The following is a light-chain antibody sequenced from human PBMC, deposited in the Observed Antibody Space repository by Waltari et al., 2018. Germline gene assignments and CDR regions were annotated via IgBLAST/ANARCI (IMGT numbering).Light chain of an antibody. CDR3: QVWDSSSYV. Sequence: SYVLTQPPSVSVAPGQMARITCGGDNIETKNVHWYQLKPGQAPVLDVHDDKDRPSGIPKRFSGSNAGNTATLTISRAGAGDEADYYCQVWDSSSYVFGSGTKVTVL. V-gene: IGLV3-21*02. CDR1: NIETKN. J-gene: IGLJ1*01. CDR2: DDK.